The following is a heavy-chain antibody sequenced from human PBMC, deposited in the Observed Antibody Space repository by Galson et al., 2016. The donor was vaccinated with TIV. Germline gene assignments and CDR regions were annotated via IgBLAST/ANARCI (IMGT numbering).Heavy chain of an antibody. D-gene: IGHD5-12*01. V-gene: IGHV5-51*03. CDR3: AAWRPGGWLDP. J-gene: IGHJ5*02. CDR2: ICPRDSDT. CDR1: DSW. Sequence: SGAEVKKPGEPLNISCKGSDSWVAWVRQKPGRGSAYMGVICPRDSDTRYSPSFERQVTISVDKSFTTPYLQWTSLKAADSAIYFCAAWRPGGWLDPWGQGTQVIVSS.